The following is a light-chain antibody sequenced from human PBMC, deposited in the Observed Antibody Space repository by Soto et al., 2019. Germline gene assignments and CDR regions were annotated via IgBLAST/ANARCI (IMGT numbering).Light chain of an antibody. V-gene: IGLV1-47*01. CDR3: AAWDDNLSGFYV. J-gene: IGLJ1*01. Sequence: QSALTQSPSASGTPGQRVTISCSGSASTIGRNYVYWYQQLPGTAPKLLIYRNSQRPSGVPDRFSGSKSGTSASLAISGLRSEDEADYYCAAWDDNLSGFYVFGDGTKATVL. CDR1: ASTIGRNY. CDR2: RNS.